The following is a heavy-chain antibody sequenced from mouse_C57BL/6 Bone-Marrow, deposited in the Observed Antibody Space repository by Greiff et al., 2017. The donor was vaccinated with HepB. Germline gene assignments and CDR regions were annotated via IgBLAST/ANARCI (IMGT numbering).Heavy chain of an antibody. CDR1: GYTFTDYY. CDR2: INPNNGGT. V-gene: IGHV1-26*01. J-gene: IGHJ2*01. Sequence: EVQLQQSGPELVKPGASVKISCKASGYTFTDYYMNWVKQSHGKSLEWIGDINPNNGGTSYNQKFKGKATLTVDKSSSTAYMELRSLTSEDSAVYYCASYGNYVDYWGQGTTLTVSS. D-gene: IGHD2-1*01. CDR3: ASYGNYVDY.